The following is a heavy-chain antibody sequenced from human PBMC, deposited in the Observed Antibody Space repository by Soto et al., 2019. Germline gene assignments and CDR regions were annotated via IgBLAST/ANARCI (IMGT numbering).Heavy chain of an antibody. CDR3: ERGPLFVLNYFES. D-gene: IGHD3-10*01. V-gene: IGHV1-69*02. J-gene: IGHJ4*02. CDR1: GGTFRNYP. CDR2: IFPLTYIP. Sequence: QVQLVQSGTEVKKPGSSVKVSCKASGGTFRNYPINWVRQAPGQGLEWMGSIFPLTYIPDYAQNFQARLTISADKSTITAYMELSSLTSDDTAMYFCERGPLFVLNYFESWGQGTLVTVSS.